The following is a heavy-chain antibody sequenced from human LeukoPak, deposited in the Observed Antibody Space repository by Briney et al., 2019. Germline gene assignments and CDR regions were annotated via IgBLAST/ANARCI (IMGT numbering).Heavy chain of an antibody. V-gene: IGHV1-2*02. CDR2: INPNSGGT. CDR3: ASVDTAMGPFDY. Sequence: ASVKVSCKASGYTFTGYYMHWVRQAPGQGLEWMGWINPNSGGTNYAQKFQGRVTMTRGTSISTAYMELSSLRSEDTAVYYCASVDTAMGPFDYWGQGTLVTVSS. J-gene: IGHJ4*02. CDR1: GYTFTGYY. D-gene: IGHD5-18*01.